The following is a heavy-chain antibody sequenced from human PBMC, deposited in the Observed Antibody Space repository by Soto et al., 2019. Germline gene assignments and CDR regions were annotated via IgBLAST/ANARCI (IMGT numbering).Heavy chain of an antibody. CDR2: INAGSGNT. J-gene: IGHJ4*02. Sequence: ASVKVSCKASGYTYTNYTIHWVRQAPGQGLEWMAWINAGSGNTKYSQMFQGRVTVTRDPSASTAYMDLSSLRLEDTAVYYCARRSAEGVPGDYWGQGTLVTVSS. CDR1: GYTYTNYT. D-gene: IGHD3-10*01. CDR3: ARRSAEGVPGDY. V-gene: IGHV1-3*01.